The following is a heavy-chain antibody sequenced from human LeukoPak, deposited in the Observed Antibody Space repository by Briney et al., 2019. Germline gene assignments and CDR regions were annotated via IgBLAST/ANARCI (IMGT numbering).Heavy chain of an antibody. CDR1: GGSISSSSYN. Sequence: PSETLSLTCTVSGGSISSSSYNWSWIRQSPGKGLEWIGYIYYTETSYNPSLKSRVTISADTSKNQFSLKLYSVTAADTAVYYCARGGHRRYYYTSGSAFDPWGQGTLVTVSS. CDR2: IYYTET. CDR3: ARGGHRRYYYTSGSAFDP. D-gene: IGHD3-10*01. J-gene: IGHJ5*02. V-gene: IGHV4-61*01.